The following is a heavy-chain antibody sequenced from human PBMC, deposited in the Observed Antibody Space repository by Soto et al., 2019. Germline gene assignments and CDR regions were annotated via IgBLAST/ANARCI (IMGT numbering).Heavy chain of an antibody. V-gene: IGHV1-18*01. D-gene: IGHD6-13*01. Sequence: QVQLVQSGAEVKKPGASVKVSCKASGYTFTSYGISWVRQAPGQGLEWMGWISAYNGNTNYAQKLQGRVTMTTDTSTSTAYMELRSLRSDDTAVYYCPSSSSNLEAGIRLDYWCQGTLVTVSS. CDR2: ISAYNGNT. CDR3: PSSSSNLEAGIRLDY. J-gene: IGHJ4*02. CDR1: GYTFTSYG.